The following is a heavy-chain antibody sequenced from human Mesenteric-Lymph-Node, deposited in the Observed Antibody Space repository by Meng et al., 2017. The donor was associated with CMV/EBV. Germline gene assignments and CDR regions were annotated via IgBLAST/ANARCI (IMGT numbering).Heavy chain of an antibody. CDR1: GGAFSCYY. Sequence: QGQLCLWGRCLWKSSETLSVTCAVYGGAFSCYYWNWIRQSPEKGLEWIGEINHSGSTTYNPSFTSRISIAVDTSTNQISLNMSSVTAADTAVYYCARGSSYDILTGYFDYWGQGALVTVSS. J-gene: IGHJ4*02. CDR2: INHSGST. CDR3: ARGSSYDILTGYFDY. V-gene: IGHV4-34*01. D-gene: IGHD3-9*01.